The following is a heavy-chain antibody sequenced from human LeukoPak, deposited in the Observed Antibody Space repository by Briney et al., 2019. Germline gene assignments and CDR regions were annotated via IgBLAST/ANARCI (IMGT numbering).Heavy chain of an antibody. CDR1: GFTFSTYW. J-gene: IGHJ1*01. V-gene: IGHV3-74*01. Sequence: PGGSLRLSCSASGFTFSTYWMHWVRHAPGKGLVWVSRIKSDGSTNYSDSVKGRFTISRDNAKNTVSLQMNSLRPEDTGVYYCARAPSEIGGYYPEYFRHWGQGPLVTVSS. CDR3: ARAPSEIGGYYPEYFRH. CDR2: IKSDGST. D-gene: IGHD3-22*01.